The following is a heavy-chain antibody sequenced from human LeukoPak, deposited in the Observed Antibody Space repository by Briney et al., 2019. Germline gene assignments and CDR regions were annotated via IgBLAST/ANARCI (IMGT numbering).Heavy chain of an antibody. V-gene: IGHV5-10-1*01. CDR1: GFSFTSYW. CDR2: IDPSDSYT. J-gene: IGHJ4*02. D-gene: IGHD5-18*01. Sequence: GESLKISFKGSGFSFTSYWISWVRQMPGKGLEWMGRIDPSDSYTNYSPSFQGHVTISADKSISTAYLQWSSLKASDTAMYYCARDGYRYGYLVFWGQGTLVTVSS. CDR3: ARDGYRYGYLVF.